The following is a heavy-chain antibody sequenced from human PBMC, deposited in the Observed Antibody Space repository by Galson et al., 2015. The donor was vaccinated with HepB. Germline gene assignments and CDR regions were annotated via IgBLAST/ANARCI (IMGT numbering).Heavy chain of an antibody. Sequence: SVKVSCKASGYTFTSYGISWVRQAPGQGLEWMGWISAYNGNTNYAQKLQGRVTMTTDTSTSTAYMELRSLRSDDTAVYYCARDPLVGGSYGEDAFDIWGQGTMVTVSS. CDR1: GYTFTSYG. J-gene: IGHJ3*02. D-gene: IGHD1-26*01. CDR3: ARDPLVGGSYGEDAFDI. V-gene: IGHV1-18*04. CDR2: ISAYNGNT.